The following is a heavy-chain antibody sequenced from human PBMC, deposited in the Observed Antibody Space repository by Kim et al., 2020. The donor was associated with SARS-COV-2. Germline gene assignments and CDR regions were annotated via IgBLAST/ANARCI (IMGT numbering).Heavy chain of an antibody. CDR1: GFTFSTYS. V-gene: IGHV3-48*04. D-gene: IGHD3-22*01. CDR3: AREGWAYYYDSSVFYHFDN. Sequence: GGSLRLSCAASGFTFSTYSMNWVRQAPGKGLEGISYISSSSSSIYYADSVRGRFTISRDNAKNSLYLQMNSLRAEDTAVYYCAREGWAYYYDSSVFYHFDNWGQGTLVTVSS. CDR2: ISSSSSSI. J-gene: IGHJ4*02.